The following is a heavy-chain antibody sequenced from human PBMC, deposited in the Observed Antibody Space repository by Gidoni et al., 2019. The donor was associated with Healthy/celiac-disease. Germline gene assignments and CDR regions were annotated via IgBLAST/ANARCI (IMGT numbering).Heavy chain of an antibody. V-gene: IGHV4-34*01. CDR1: GGSFSGYY. J-gene: IGHJ4*02. CDR2: INHSGST. CDR3: ARVPVDTAMVFDY. D-gene: IGHD5-18*01. Sequence: QVQLQQWGAGLLKPSETLSLTCAVSGGSFSGYYWSWIRQPPGKGLEWIGEINHSGSTNYNPSLKSRVTISVDTSKNQFSLKLSSVTAADTAVYYCARVPVDTAMVFDYWGQGTLVTVSS.